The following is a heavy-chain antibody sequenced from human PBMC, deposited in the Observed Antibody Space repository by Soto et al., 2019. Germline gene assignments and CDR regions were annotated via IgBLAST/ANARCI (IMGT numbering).Heavy chain of an antibody. Sequence: PGGSLRLSCAASGFTFSSYGMHWVRQAPGKGLEWVAVISYDGSNKYYADSVKGRFTISRDNSKNTLYLQMNSLRAEDTAVYYCARPCYDFWSGYYTGLTDYYGVDVWGQGTTVTVSS. CDR3: ARPCYDFWSGYYTGLTDYYGVDV. J-gene: IGHJ6*02. D-gene: IGHD3-3*01. CDR2: ISYDGSNK. CDR1: GFTFSSYG. V-gene: IGHV3-30*03.